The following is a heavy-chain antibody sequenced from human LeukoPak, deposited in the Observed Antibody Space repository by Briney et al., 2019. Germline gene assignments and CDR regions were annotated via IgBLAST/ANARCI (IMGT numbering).Heavy chain of an antibody. D-gene: IGHD2-21*02. CDR3: ARQVVVTAIRARYFDS. CDR1: GGSINSDY. V-gene: IGHV4-59*08. J-gene: IGHJ4*02. CDR2: VYFSGST. Sequence: SETLSLTCTVSGGSINSDYWSWIRQPPGKGLEWIGYVYFSGSTDYSPSLKSRVIISIDTSMHQFSLRLSSVTAADTAVYYCARQVVVTAIRARYFDSWGQGTLVTVSS.